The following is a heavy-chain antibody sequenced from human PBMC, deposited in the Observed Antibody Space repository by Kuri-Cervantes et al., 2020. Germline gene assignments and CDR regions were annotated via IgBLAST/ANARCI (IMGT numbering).Heavy chain of an antibody. V-gene: IGHV3-30-3*01. Sequence: GGSLRLSCAASGFTFSSYAMHWVRQAPGKGLEWVAVISYDGSNKYYADSVKGRFTISRDNSKNTLYLQMNSLRAEDTAVYYCAKGGVVVAATHSFFDYWGQGTLVTVSS. D-gene: IGHD2-15*01. CDR3: AKGGVVVAATHSFFDY. J-gene: IGHJ4*02. CDR2: ISYDGSNK. CDR1: GFTFSSYA.